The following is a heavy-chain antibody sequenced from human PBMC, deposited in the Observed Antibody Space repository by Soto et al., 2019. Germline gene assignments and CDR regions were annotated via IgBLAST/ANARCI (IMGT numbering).Heavy chain of an antibody. Sequence: EVQLVESGGGLVQPGGSLRLSCAASGFTFSSYSMNWVRQAPGKGLEWVSYISSSSSTIYYADSVKGRFTISRDNAKNPLYRQMNRLGEEATDVYYCAGDYYDSSRYLGLLDYWCRGTLVPVSS. V-gene: IGHV3-48*02. J-gene: IGHJ4*02. D-gene: IGHD3-22*01. CDR1: GFTFSSYS. CDR3: AGDYYDSSRYLGLLDY. CDR2: ISSSSSTI.